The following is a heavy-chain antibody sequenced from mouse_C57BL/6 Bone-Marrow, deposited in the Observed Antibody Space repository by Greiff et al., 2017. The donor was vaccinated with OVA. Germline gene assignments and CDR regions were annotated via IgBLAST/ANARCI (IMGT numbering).Heavy chain of an antibody. V-gene: IGHV1-15*01. D-gene: IGHD2-3*01. CDR3: TRPYDY. CDR2: IDPETGGT. Sequence: QVQLQQSGAELVRPGASVTLSCKASGYTFTDYEMHWVKQTPVHGLEWIGAIDPETGGTAYNQKFKGKAILTADKSSSTASMELRSLTSEDSAVYYCTRPYDYWGQGTLVTVSA. CDR1: GYTFTDYE. J-gene: IGHJ3*01.